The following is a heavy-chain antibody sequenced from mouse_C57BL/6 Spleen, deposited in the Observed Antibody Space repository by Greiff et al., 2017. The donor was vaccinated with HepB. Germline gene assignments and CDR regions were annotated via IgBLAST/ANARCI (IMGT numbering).Heavy chain of an antibody. Sequence: EVMLVESGGDLVKPGGSLKLSCAASGFTFSSYGMSWVRQTPDKRLEWVATISSGGSYTYYPDSVKGRFTISRDNAKNTLYLQMSSLKSEDTAMYYCARRDGYYEGWYFDVWGTGTTVTVSS. D-gene: IGHD2-3*01. CDR3: ARRDGYYEGWYFDV. CDR1: GFTFSSYG. V-gene: IGHV5-6*02. J-gene: IGHJ1*03. CDR2: ISSGGSYT.